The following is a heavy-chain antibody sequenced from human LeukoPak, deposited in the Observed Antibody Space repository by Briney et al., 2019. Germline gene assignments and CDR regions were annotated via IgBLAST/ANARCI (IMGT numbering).Heavy chain of an antibody. CDR1: GFTFSSSW. D-gene: IGHD4-11*01. J-gene: IGHJ4*02. Sequence: GGSLRLSCAASGFTFSSSWMYWVRHAPGKGLVWVSRINSDESITIYADSVKGLFTISRDNAKNTLYLQMNSLRAEDTAVYYCARGLVPGFLDYWGQGTPVTVSS. V-gene: IGHV3-74*01. CDR2: INSDESIT. CDR3: ARGLVPGFLDY.